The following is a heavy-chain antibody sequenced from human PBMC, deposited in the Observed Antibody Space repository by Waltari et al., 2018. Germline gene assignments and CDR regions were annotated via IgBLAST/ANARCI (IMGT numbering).Heavy chain of an antibody. CDR1: GFTFSSYW. V-gene: IGHV3-7*01. D-gene: IGHD6-13*01. Sequence: EVQLVESGGGLVQPGGSLRLSCAASGFTFSSYWMSWVRQAPGKGLEWVANIKQDGSEKYDVASVKGRFTISRDNAKNSLYLQMNSLGAEDTAVYYCARDSSCPDYWGQGTLVTVSS. CDR2: IKQDGSEK. J-gene: IGHJ4*02. CDR3: ARDSSCPDY.